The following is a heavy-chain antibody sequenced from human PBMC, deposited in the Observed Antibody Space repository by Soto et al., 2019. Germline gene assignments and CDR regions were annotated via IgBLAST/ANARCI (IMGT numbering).Heavy chain of an antibody. CDR2: ISWNSGSI. CDR3: AKSHSTSGWFVTTDY. J-gene: IGHJ4*02. CDR1: GFTFGDYA. Sequence: LRLSCAASGFTFGDYAMQWVRQAPGKGLEWVSAISWNSGSIDYADSVKGRFTISRDNAKNSLYLQMNSLRAEDTALYYCAKSHSTSGWFVTTDYWGQGTRVTVSS. V-gene: IGHV3-9*01. D-gene: IGHD6-19*01.